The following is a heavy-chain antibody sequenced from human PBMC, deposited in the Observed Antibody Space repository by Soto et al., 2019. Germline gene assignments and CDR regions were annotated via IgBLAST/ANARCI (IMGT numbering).Heavy chain of an antibody. V-gene: IGHV4-4*02. CDR3: TRHFYYSMDV. Sequence: QVQLQESGPGLVKPSETLSLTCTVSGASVANDNWWSWVRQSPGKGLEWIGEVHHSVGNNNSPSLTSRVTISVEKSTNQFSLKLHSVTAADSGVYFCTRHFYYSMDVWGQGTTVTVS. CDR2: VHHSVGN. CDR1: GASVANDNW. J-gene: IGHJ6*02.